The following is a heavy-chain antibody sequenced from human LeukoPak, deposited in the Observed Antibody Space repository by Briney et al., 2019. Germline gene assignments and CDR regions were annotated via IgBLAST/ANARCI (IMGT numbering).Heavy chain of an antibody. CDR1: GFTVSSNY. J-gene: IGHJ4*02. V-gene: IGHV3-66*01. CDR2: IYSGGST. CDR3: ARRGYCSSTSCPRVFDY. D-gene: IGHD2-2*01. Sequence: GGSLRLSCAASGFTVSSNYMSWVRQAPGKGLEWVSVIYSGGSTYYADSVKGRFTISRDNSKNTLYLQMNSLRAEDTAVYYCARRGYCSSTSCPRVFDYWGQGTLVTVSS.